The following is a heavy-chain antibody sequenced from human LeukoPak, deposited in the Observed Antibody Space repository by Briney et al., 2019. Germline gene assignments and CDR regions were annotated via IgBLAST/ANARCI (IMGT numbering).Heavy chain of an antibody. CDR3: ARESSGGDSHDAIDI. Sequence: ASVKVSCKASGYTFTGYYMHWVRQAPGQGLEGMGWINPDSGGTNYAQKFQGRVTMTRDTSISTAYMELSRLRSDDTAVYYCARESSGGDSHDAIDIWGQGTMVTVSS. V-gene: IGHV1-2*02. CDR1: GYTFTGYY. CDR2: INPDSGGT. J-gene: IGHJ3*02. D-gene: IGHD3-10*01.